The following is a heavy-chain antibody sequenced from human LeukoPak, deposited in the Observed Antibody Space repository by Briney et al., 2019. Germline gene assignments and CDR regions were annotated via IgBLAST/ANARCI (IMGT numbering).Heavy chain of an antibody. CDR1: GFTFDDYA. D-gene: IGHD3-16*01. J-gene: IGHJ3*02. CDR2: ISWNSGSI. CDR3: ARDQGGGLLDI. Sequence: GGSLRLSCAASGFTFDDYAMHWVRQAPGKGLEWVSGISWNSGSIGYADSVKGRFTISRDNAKNSLYLQMHSLRAEDTAVYYCARDQGGGLLDIWGQGTMVTVSS. V-gene: IGHV3-9*01.